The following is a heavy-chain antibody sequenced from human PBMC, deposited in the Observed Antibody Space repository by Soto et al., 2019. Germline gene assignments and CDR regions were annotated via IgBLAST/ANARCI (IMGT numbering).Heavy chain of an antibody. CDR1: GFTGSSYG. CDR2: IWYDGSNK. J-gene: IGHJ5*02. D-gene: IGHD2-2*01. CDR3: ARGSGGSSTNWFDP. Sequence: PRGSLRLACAASGFTGSSYGMHWVRQAPGKGLEWVAVIWYDGSNKYYADSVKGRFTISRDNSKNTLYLQMNSLRAEDTAVYYCARGSGGSSTNWFDPWGQGTLVTVSS. V-gene: IGHV3-33*01.